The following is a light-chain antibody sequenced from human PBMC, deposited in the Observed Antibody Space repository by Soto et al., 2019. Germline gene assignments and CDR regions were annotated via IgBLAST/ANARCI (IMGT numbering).Light chain of an antibody. Sequence: EIVMTQSPATLSVSPGERATLSCRASQSVSSNLAWYQQKPGQAPSLLIYCASTSATGIPARFSGSGSGTEFTLTSSSLQSEDVSVYYCQQYTNWTRTFGQGTKVEIK. J-gene: IGKJ1*01. CDR3: QQYTNWTRT. CDR1: QSVSSN. V-gene: IGKV3-15*01. CDR2: CAS.